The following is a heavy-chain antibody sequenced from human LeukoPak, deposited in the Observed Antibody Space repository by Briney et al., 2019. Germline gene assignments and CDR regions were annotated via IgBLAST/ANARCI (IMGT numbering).Heavy chain of an antibody. J-gene: IGHJ4*02. D-gene: IGHD3-16*02. V-gene: IGHV4-31*03. CDR3: ARALRLGELSLPPFDY. Sequence: PSETLSLTCTVSGGSLSSGGYYWSWIRQHPGKGLEWIGYIYYSGSTYYNPSLKSRVTISVDTSKNQFSLKLSSVTAADTAVYYCARALRLGELSLPPFDYWGQGTLVTVSS. CDR2: IYYSGST. CDR1: GGSLSSGGYY.